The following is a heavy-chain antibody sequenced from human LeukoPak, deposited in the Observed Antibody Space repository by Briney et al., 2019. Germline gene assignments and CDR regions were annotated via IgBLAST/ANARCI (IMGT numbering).Heavy chain of an antibody. CDR3: AKDGSYGGYGLLDY. Sequence: GGSLRLSCAASGFTFSSYAMSWVRQAPGKGLEWVPAISGSGGSTYYADSVKGRFTISRDNSKNTLYLQMNSLRAEDTAVYYCAKDGSYGGYGLLDYWGQGTLVTVSS. CDR2: ISGSGGST. D-gene: IGHD5-12*01. J-gene: IGHJ4*02. V-gene: IGHV3-23*01. CDR1: GFTFSSYA.